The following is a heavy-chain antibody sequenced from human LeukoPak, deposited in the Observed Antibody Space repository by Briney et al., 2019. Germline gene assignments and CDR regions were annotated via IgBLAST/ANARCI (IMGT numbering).Heavy chain of an antibody. Sequence: SETLTLTCAVYGGSFSGYYWSWIRQPPGKGLEWIGEINHSGSTNYNPSLKSRGTISVDTSKNQFSLKLSSVTAADTAVYYCAGRRDGYNEEIDYWGQGTLATVSS. J-gene: IGHJ4*02. CDR3: AGRRDGYNEEIDY. CDR2: INHSGST. CDR1: GGSFSGYY. V-gene: IGHV4-34*01. D-gene: IGHD5-24*01.